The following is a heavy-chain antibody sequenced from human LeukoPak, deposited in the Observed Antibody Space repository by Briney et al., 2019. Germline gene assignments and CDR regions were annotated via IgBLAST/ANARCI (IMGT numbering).Heavy chain of an antibody. V-gene: IGHV3-30*18. CDR1: GFTFSSYG. CDR3: AKDRYYYGSGSYYNGYYYGMDV. D-gene: IGHD3-10*01. J-gene: IGHJ6*02. CDR2: ISYDGSNK. Sequence: GRSLRLSCAASGFTFSSYGMHWVRQAPGKGLEWVAVISYDGSNKYYADSVKGRFTISRDNSKNTLYLQMNSLRAEDTAVYYCAKDRYYYGSGSYYNGYYYGMDVWGQGTTVTVSS.